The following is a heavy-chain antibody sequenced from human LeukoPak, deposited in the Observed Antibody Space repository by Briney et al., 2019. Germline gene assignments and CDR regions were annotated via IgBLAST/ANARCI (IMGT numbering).Heavy chain of an antibody. V-gene: IGHV3-7*03. J-gene: IGHJ4*02. CDR2: IKQDGSEK. Sequence: GGSLRLSCAASGFIFGSHGMSWVRQAPGKGLEWVANIKQDGSEKYYVDSVKGRFTTSRDNAKNSLYLQMNSLRAEDTAVYYCAKRPRGSSSWYYFDYWGQGTLVTVSS. CDR1: GFIFGSHG. CDR3: AKRPRGSSSWYYFDY. D-gene: IGHD6-13*01.